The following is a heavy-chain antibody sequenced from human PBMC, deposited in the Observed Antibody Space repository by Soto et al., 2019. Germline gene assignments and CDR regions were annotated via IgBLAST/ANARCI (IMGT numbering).Heavy chain of an antibody. CDR1: GYTSNSYY. D-gene: IGHD3-16*01. CDR2: ILPSDGST. Sequence: GASVKVSCNASGYTSNSYYIHWMRQAPGQGLEWKGIILPSDGSTNSAQKFRGRITMTSDTSTSTVFMEVSGLRSEDTAVYFCARDLGPLFYFDYWGQGTLVTVSS. CDR3: ARDLGPLFYFDY. V-gene: IGHV1-46*02. J-gene: IGHJ4*02.